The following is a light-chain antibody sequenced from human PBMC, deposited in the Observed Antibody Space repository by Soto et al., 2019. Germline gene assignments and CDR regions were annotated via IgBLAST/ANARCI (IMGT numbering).Light chain of an antibody. J-gene: IGKJ1*01. V-gene: IGKV1-5*03. CDR3: KQYSSYSWT. Sequence: DIQMTQSPSTLSASVGDRVTITCRASESIGRWLAWYQQKPGKAPKLLIYEASSLEGGVPSRFSGRESGTEFALTIRRLQPDDFATYYCKQYSSYSWTFGQGTKVDIK. CDR2: EAS. CDR1: ESIGRW.